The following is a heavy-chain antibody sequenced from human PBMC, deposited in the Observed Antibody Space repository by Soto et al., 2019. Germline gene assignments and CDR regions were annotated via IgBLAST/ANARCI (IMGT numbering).Heavy chain of an antibody. Sequence: QVQLVESGGGLVQTSGSLRIACVASGFTFSDYYMSWVRQAPGTGLEWVSYISSSGYTIYYADSVKGRFTISRDNAKNSVYLQMNSLRAEDTALYFCAKMSSENYYDPVFSWGQGTLVTVSS. CDR3: AKMSSENYYDPVFS. CDR2: ISSSGYTI. J-gene: IGHJ4*02. V-gene: IGHV3-11*01. CDR1: GFTFSDYY. D-gene: IGHD3-22*01.